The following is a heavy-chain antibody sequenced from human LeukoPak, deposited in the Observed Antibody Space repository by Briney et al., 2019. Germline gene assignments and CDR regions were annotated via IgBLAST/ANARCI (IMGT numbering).Heavy chain of an antibody. Sequence: ASVKVLCTGSGFTFTNSAVRWVRQARGQRLEWIGWIVVGSGNTNYAQKFQERVTITRDTSTSTAYMELSSLRSEDTAVYYCAGYCRCETLNDYLGQGGMITVSS. D-gene: IGHD2-15*01. V-gene: IGHV1-58*01. CDR3: AGYCRCETLNDY. CDR1: GFTFTNSA. J-gene: IGHJ4*02. CDR2: IVVGSGNT.